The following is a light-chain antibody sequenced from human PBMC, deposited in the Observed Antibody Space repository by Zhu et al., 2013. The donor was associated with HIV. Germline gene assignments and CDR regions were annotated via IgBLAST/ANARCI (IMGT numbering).Light chain of an antibody. CDR1: NSDVGSYNL. Sequence: QSALTQPASVSGSPGQSITISCTGTNSDVGSYNLVSWYQQHPGKAPKLMIYEVTKRPSGVSNRFSGSKSGNTASLTISGLQAEDEADYFCCSYAGSSTFVVFGGGTNLTVL. CDR2: EVT. CDR3: CSYAGSSTFVV. V-gene: IGLV2-23*02. J-gene: IGLJ2*01.